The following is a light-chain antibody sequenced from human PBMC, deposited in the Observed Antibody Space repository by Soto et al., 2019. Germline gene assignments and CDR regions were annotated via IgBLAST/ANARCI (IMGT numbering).Light chain of an antibody. CDR2: SAS. V-gene: IGKV3-15*01. Sequence: EIVMTQSPATLSVPPGERATLSCRASQSISSELDLYQQKPGQPPRLLIYSASTRATGVPARFTGSGSGSEFTLTISGLQSEDFAVYYCQQGHNWPLTFGQGTRLEI. CDR3: QQGHNWPLT. J-gene: IGKJ2*01. CDR1: QSISSE.